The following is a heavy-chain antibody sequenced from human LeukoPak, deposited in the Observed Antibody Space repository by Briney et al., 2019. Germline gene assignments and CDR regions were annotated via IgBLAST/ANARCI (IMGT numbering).Heavy chain of an antibody. CDR1: GFTFSSYW. Sequence: GGSLRLSCEASGFTFSSYWMSWVRQAPGKGLEWVANIKQDGTGEYYVDSVRGRFSISKDNAKNSLYLQMNSLRAEDTAVYYCARDPCHGALDYWGQGALVTVSS. CDR3: ARDPCHGALDY. D-gene: IGHD2-2*01. V-gene: IGHV3-7*03. CDR2: IKQDGTGE. J-gene: IGHJ4*02.